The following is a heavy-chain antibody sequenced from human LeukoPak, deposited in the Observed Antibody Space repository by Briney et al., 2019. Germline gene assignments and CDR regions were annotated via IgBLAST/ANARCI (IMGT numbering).Heavy chain of an antibody. Sequence: GTLRLSCAASGFTFSGYSMNWVRQAPGKGLEWVSYISSSSSTIYYADSVKGRFTISRDNAKNSLYLQMNSLRAEDTAVYYCASSIAVAGIDAFDIWGQGTMVTVSS. V-gene: IGHV3-48*01. J-gene: IGHJ3*02. CDR2: ISSSSSTI. CDR1: GFTFSGYS. D-gene: IGHD6-19*01. CDR3: ASSIAVAGIDAFDI.